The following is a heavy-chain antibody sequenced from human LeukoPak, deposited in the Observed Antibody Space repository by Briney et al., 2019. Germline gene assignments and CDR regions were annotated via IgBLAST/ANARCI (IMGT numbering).Heavy chain of an antibody. CDR2: IRGGGFSR. J-gene: IGHJ3*02. Sequence: GGSLRLSCVVSGFSLRTYAMSWVRQAPGKGLEWVTTIRGGGFSRYYADSVKGRVSISRDDSKNTVSLEVDNLGVEDTAIYYCAKHKGGGLGNYAFDMWGPGTMLIVSS. D-gene: IGHD2-15*01. CDR3: AKHKGGGLGNYAFDM. CDR1: GFSLRTYA. V-gene: IGHV3-23*01.